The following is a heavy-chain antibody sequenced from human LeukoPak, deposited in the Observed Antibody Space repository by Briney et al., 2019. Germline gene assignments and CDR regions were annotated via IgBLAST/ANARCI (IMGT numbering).Heavy chain of an antibody. D-gene: IGHD3-16*01. J-gene: IGHJ4*02. CDR2: ISGRGTGT. CDR3: AKGLGPVQAPSLDS. Sequence: PGGSLRLSCAASGFPFSSYVMTWVRQAPGKGLEWVSGISGRGTGTYYADSVKGRFTISRDNSKDTLYLHMNSLSAEDTAVYYCAKGLGPVQAPSLDSWGQGTLVAVSS. V-gene: IGHV3-23*01. CDR1: GFPFSSYV.